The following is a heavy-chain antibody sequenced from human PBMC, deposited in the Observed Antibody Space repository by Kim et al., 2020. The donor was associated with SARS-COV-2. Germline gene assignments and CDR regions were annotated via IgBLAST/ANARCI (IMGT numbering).Heavy chain of an antibody. D-gene: IGHD5-12*01. CDR2: IWYDGSNK. CDR3: ARERRDGYNWAPGFDY. J-gene: IGHJ4*02. Sequence: GGSLRLSCAASGFTFSSYGMHWVRQAPGKGLEWVAVIWYDGSNKYYADSVKGRFTISRDNSKNTLYLQMNSLRAEDTAVYYCARERRDGYNWAPGFDYWGQGTLVTVSS. CDR1: GFTFSSYG. V-gene: IGHV3-33*01.